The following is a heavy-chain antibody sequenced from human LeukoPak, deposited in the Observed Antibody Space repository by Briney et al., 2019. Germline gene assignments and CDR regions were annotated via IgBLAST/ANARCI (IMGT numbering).Heavy chain of an antibody. V-gene: IGHV4-59*11. CDR1: GGSIINHN. Sequence: SETLSLTCSVSGGSIINHNWSWIRQPPGKGLEWIGYIYSSGSTDYNPSLKSRVTISVDRSKNQFSLNLSSVTAADTAVYYCAREYYGSSGYYNDYWGQGALVTVSS. D-gene: IGHD3-22*01. J-gene: IGHJ4*02. CDR3: AREYYGSSGYYNDY. CDR2: IYSSGST.